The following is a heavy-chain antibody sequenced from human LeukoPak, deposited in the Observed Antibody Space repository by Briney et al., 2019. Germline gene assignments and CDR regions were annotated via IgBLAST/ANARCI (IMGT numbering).Heavy chain of an antibody. D-gene: IGHD6-19*01. CDR2: IYYSGST. J-gene: IGHJ4*02. CDR3: ASIAVAGTSAVY. CDR1: GGSISSSSYY. Sequence: SETLSLTCPVSGGSISSSSYYWGWIRQPPGKGLEWIGSIYYSGSTYYNPSLKSRVTISVDTSKNQFSLKLSSVTAADTAVYYCASIAVAGTSAVYWGQGTLVTVSS. V-gene: IGHV4-39*07.